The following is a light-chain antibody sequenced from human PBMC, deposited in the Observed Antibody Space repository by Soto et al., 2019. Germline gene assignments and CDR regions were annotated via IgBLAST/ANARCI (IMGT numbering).Light chain of an antibody. CDR2: QVS. J-gene: IGKJ5*01. CDR3: MQATHWPIT. CDR1: QSLVYSDGIAY. V-gene: IGKV2-30*01. Sequence: VMSQSPLSLPVTLGQPASISCGSNQSLVYSDGIAYFSWFQQRPGRSPRRLIYQVSNRDSGVPARFRGSGSGTDFALKISRVEADDVAVYYCMQATHWPITFGQGTRLEIK.